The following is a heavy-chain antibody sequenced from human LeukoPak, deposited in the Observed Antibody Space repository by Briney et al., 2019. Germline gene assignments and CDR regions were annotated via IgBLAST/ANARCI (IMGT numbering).Heavy chain of an antibody. CDR3: ARGRHIVVVTAIRVGWFDP. D-gene: IGHD2-21*02. CDR1: HGSISSSSYY. V-gene: IGHV4-39*07. Sequence: PSETLSLTCTVSHGSISSSSYYWGWIRQSPGKGLEWIGSINYSGSTYYNPSLKSRVTISVDTSKNQFSLKLSSVTAADTAVYYCARGRHIVVVTAIRVGWFDPWGQGTLVTVSS. CDR2: INYSGST. J-gene: IGHJ5*02.